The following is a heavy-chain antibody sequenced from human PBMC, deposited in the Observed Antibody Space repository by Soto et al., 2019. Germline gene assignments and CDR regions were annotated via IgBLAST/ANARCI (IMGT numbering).Heavy chain of an antibody. Sequence: SVKVSCKASGGTFSSYAISWVRQAPGQGLEWMGGIIPIFGTANYAQKFQGRVTITADESTSTAYMELSSLRSEDTAVYYCAREPTYGTVNWFDPWGQGTLVTVSS. CDR3: AREPTYGTVNWFDP. CDR2: IIPIFGTA. J-gene: IGHJ5*02. V-gene: IGHV1-69*13. D-gene: IGHD3-10*01. CDR1: GGTFSSYA.